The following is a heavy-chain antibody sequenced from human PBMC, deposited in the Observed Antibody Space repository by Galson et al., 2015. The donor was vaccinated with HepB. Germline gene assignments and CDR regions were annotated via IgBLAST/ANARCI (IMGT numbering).Heavy chain of an antibody. D-gene: IGHD7-27*01. CDR2: ISSSSTTI. J-gene: IGHJ4*02. Sequence: SLRLSCAASTFIFSTYSMNWVRQAPGKGQEWVSYISSSSTTIYYADSVKGRFTISRDNTKNSLYLQMNSLRAEDTALYYCARDPPLGTPLDYWGQGTLVTVSS. CDR3: ARDPPLGTPLDY. V-gene: IGHV3-48*04. CDR1: TFIFSTYS.